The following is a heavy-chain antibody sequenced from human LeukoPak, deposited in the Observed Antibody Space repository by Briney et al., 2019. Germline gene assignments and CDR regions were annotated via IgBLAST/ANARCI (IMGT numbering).Heavy chain of an antibody. V-gene: IGHV1-46*03. D-gene: IGHD3-22*01. CDR3: ARAFTTPYNWFDP. CDR2: INPSGGST. Sequence: ASVKVSCKAAGYTFTSYYMHWVRQAPGQGGEWRGIINPSGGSTSYAQKFQGRLTMTRDISTSTVYMELSSLRSEDTAEYYCARAFTTPYNWFDPWGQGTLVTVSS. J-gene: IGHJ5*02. CDR1: GYTFTSYY.